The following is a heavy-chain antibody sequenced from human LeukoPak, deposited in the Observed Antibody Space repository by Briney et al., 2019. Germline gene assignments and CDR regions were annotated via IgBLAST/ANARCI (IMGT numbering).Heavy chain of an antibody. J-gene: IGHJ4*02. CDR3: TRDAGDYGGAGSYPDF. Sequence: GSSVKVSCKASGVTFSRLVVSRVRQAPGQGLEWMGQIIPYFGTSNYAQKFQGRVTLTADEATNTAYMELSRLISDDTAVYYCTRDAGDYGGAGSYPDFWGQGSLVTVSS. D-gene: IGHD3-10*01. V-gene: IGHV1-69*01. CDR2: IIPYFGTS. CDR1: GVTFSRLV.